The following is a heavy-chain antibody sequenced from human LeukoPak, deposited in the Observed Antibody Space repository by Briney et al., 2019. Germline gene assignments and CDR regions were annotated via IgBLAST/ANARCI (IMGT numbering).Heavy chain of an antibody. CDR3: ARVVIGGYEHADY. V-gene: IGHV1-2*02. D-gene: IGHD5-12*01. CDR1: GYTFSGYY. CDR2: INPNSGAT. Sequence: ASVKVSCKASGYTFSGYYMHWVRQAPGQGLEWMGWINPNSGATNYGQKFEGRVTMTRDTSISTGYMELSRLRFDDTAVYYCARVVIGGYEHADYWGQGTLVTVSS. J-gene: IGHJ4*02.